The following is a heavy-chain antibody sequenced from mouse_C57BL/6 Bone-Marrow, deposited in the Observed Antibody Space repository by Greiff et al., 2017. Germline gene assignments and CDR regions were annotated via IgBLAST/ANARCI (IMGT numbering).Heavy chain of an antibody. Sequence: VKLQESGPELVKPGASVKISYKASGYAFSSSWMNWVKQRPGKGLEWIGRIYPGDGDTNYNGKFKGKATLTADKSSSTAYMQLSSLTSEDSAVYFCARRGIITTVVANHFDYWGQGTTLTVSS. J-gene: IGHJ2*01. CDR1: GYAFSSSW. CDR2: IYPGDGDT. D-gene: IGHD1-1*01. CDR3: ARRGIITTVVANHFDY. V-gene: IGHV1-82*01.